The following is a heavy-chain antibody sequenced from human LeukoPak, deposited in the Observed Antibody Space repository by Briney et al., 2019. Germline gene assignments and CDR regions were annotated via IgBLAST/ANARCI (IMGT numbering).Heavy chain of an antibody. CDR1: GGSFSGYY. J-gene: IGHJ4*02. CDR3: AREGGPYRPLDY. CDR2: INHSGST. V-gene: IGHV4-34*01. Sequence: SETLSLTCAVYGGSFSGYYWSWIRQPPGKGLEWIGEINHSGSTNYKPSLQSRLTMSVDFSENHISLKLPSVTAADTAVYYCAREGGPYRPLDYSGQGTLVTVSS.